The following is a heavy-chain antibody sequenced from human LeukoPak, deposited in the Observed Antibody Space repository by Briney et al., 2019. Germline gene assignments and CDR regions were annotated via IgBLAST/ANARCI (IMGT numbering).Heavy chain of an antibody. Sequence: SETLSLTCTVSGGSISGSYWSWVRQPAGKGLEWIGRIYTSGSTNYNPSLKSRVTMSVDTSKNQFSLNLTSVTAADTAVYYCARETYGSGTFRQLDYWGQGTLVTVSS. J-gene: IGHJ4*02. V-gene: IGHV4-4*07. CDR2: IYTSGST. D-gene: IGHD3-10*01. CDR3: ARETYGSGTFRQLDY. CDR1: GGSISGSY.